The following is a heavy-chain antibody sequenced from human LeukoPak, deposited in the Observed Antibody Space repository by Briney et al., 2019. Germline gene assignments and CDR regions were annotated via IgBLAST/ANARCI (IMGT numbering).Heavy chain of an antibody. CDR2: IGGSDGNT. J-gene: IGHJ4*02. Sequence: PGGSLRLSCAASGFTFSSYLMSWVRQAPGMGLEWVSAIGGSDGNTYYADSVKGRFTISRDNSKNTLYLQMNSLRAEDTAVYYCAKGDYYDSSGPWGYWGQGTLVTVSS. D-gene: IGHD3-22*01. V-gene: IGHV3-23*01. CDR3: AKGDYYDSSGPWGY. CDR1: GFTFSSYL.